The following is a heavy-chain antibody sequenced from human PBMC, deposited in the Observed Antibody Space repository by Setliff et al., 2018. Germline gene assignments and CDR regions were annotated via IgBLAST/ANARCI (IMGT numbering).Heavy chain of an antibody. CDR1: GGSISSSSYY. CDR3: AKGRGEMDS. Sequence: SETLSLTCTVSGGSISSSSYYWGWIRQSPGKGLEWIGHIYIGGSANYNPSLKSRVTMSIDTSKNQFSLNVRSVTAADTAIYYCAKGRGEMDSWGQGILVTVSS. V-gene: IGHV4-61*05. J-gene: IGHJ4*02. D-gene: IGHD3-10*01. CDR2: IYIGGSA.